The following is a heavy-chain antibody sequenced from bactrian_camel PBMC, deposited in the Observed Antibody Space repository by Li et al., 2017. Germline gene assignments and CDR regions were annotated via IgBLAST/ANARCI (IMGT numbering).Heavy chain of an antibody. V-gene: IGHV3S33*01. CDR2: IIHDGDTT. D-gene: IGHD5*01. CDR1: GFTFSNYH. CDR3: TADRIRWSGCRLARGSDY. Sequence: HVQLVESGGGSVQAGGSLRLSCAASGFTFSNYHMSWVRQAPGKGLEWVSRIIHDGDTTSYADSVKGRFTISKDNAKNTLYLQMNNLTPEDTAIYYCTADRIRWSGCRLARGSDYWGQGTQVTVS. J-gene: IGHJ4*01.